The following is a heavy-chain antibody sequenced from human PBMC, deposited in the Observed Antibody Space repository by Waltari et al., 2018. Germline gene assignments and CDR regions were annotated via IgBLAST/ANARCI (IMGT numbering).Heavy chain of an antibody. D-gene: IGHD5-12*01. V-gene: IGHV3-23*01. CDR3: AREVEMATIETASGAFDI. Sequence: EVQLLESGGGLVQPGGSLRLSCAASGFTFSSYAMSWVRQAPGQGLEWVSAISGSGGSTYYADSVKGRFTISRDNSKNTLYLQMNSLRAEDTAVYYCAREVEMATIETASGAFDIWGQGTMVTVSS. J-gene: IGHJ3*02. CDR1: GFTFSSYA. CDR2: ISGSGGST.